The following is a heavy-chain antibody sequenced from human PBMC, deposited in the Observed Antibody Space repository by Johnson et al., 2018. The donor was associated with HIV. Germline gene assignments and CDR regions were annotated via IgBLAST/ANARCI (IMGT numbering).Heavy chain of an antibody. V-gene: IGHV3-13*01. CDR1: GFTFSSYA. Sequence: EVQLVESGGGVVQPGRSLRLSCAASGFTFSSYAMHWVRQAPGKGLEWVSAIGTAGDTYYPGSVKGRFTISRENAKNSLYLQMNSLRAGDTAVYYCARVSGELDDAFDIWGQGTMVTVSS. J-gene: IGHJ3*02. CDR3: ARVSGELDDAFDI. CDR2: IGTAGDT. D-gene: IGHD1-26*01.